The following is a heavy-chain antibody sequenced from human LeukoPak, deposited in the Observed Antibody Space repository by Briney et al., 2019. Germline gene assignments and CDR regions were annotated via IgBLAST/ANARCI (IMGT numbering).Heavy chain of an antibody. Sequence: TFSSYAMRWVRRAPGEGLEWIGTIYYRGTTYYNPSLECRVTISEDTSKNPFFLKLKSLRAADTAFYYCPRVLSEYYYFYFDVWGKGTTVT. D-gene: IGHD1-14*01. CDR1: TFSSYA. CDR3: PRVLSEYYYFYFDV. CDR2: IYYRGTT. V-gene: IGHV4-39*01. J-gene: IGHJ6*03.